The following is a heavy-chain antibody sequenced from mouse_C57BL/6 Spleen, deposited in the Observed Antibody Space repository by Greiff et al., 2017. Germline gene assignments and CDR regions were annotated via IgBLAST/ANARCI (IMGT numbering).Heavy chain of an antibody. CDR2: IYPGDGDT. D-gene: IGHD2-3*01. V-gene: IGHV1-82*01. Sequence: QVQLKESGPELVKPGASVKISCKASGYAFSSSWMNWVKQRPGKGLEWIGRIYPGDGDTNYNGKFKGKATLTADKSSSTAYMQLSSLTSEDSAVYFCARRGGIYDPWYFDVWGTGTTVTVSS. J-gene: IGHJ1*03. CDR3: ARRGGIYDPWYFDV. CDR1: GYAFSSSW.